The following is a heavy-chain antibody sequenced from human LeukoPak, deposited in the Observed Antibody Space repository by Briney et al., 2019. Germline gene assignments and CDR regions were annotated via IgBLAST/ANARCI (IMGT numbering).Heavy chain of an antibody. Sequence: PGGSLRLSCAASGFTFSSYAMHWVRQAPGKGLEWVAVISYDGSNKYYADSVKGRFTISRDNSKNTLYLQMNSLRAEDTAVYYCARDLVAGSGPIPLNFQHWGQGTLVTVSS. CDR1: GFTFSSYA. D-gene: IGHD6-19*01. V-gene: IGHV3-30-3*01. CDR3: ARDLVAGSGPIPLNFQH. J-gene: IGHJ1*01. CDR2: ISYDGSNK.